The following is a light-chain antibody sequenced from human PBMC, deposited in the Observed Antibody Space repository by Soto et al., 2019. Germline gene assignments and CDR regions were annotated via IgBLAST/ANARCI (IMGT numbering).Light chain of an antibody. Sequence: EIVMTQSPDTLSVSPGEGATLSCRVSQSIRSNLAWYQQRPGQAPRLLMYGASTRADGIPARFTGSGSGTEFTLTISSLLSEDVAVYYCQQQHIWPPRTSGQGTKVELK. V-gene: IGKV3-15*01. CDR2: GAS. CDR3: QQQHIWPPRT. CDR1: QSIRSN. J-gene: IGKJ1*01.